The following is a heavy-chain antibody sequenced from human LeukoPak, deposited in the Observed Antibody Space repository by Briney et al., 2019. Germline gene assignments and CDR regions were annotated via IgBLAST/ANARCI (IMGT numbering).Heavy chain of an antibody. D-gene: IGHD2-2*01. CDR3: AKAYQGERY. CDR2: VRYDSSNK. Sequence: GGSLRLSCAASGFTFSGYGMHWVRQAPGKGLEWVAFVRYDSSNKYYADSVKGRFTISRDNSKNTLYLQMNSLRAEDTTVYYCAKAYQGERYWGQGTLVTVSS. V-gene: IGHV3-30*02. J-gene: IGHJ4*02. CDR1: GFTFSGYG.